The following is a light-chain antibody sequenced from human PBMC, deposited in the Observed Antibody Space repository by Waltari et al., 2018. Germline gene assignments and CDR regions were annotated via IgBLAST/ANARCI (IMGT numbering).Light chain of an antibody. CDR2: GAS. CDR1: QSVINT. CDR3: QQYNDWPPLT. J-gene: IGKJ4*01. V-gene: IGKV3-15*01. Sequence: VMTQAPATLSVSPGERATLSCRASQSVINTLAWYQQKPGQSPRLLIYGASTRAPGVPPRFSGSGFGTEFTLTISSLQSEDLGVYFCQQYNDWPPLTFGGGTKVEIK.